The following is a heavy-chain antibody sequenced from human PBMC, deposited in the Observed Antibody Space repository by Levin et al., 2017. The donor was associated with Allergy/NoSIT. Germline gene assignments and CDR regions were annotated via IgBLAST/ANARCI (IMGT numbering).Heavy chain of an antibody. D-gene: IGHD6-13*01. CDR2: INPNSGGT. CDR3: ARVPSSSWYWFDP. V-gene: IGHV1-2*02. Sequence: GESLKISCKASGYTFTGYYMHWVRQAPGQGLEWMGWINPNSGGTNYAQKFQGRVTMTRDTSISTAYMELSRLRSDDTAVYYCARVPSSSWYWFDPWGQGTLVTVSS. CDR1: GYTFTGYY. J-gene: IGHJ5*02.